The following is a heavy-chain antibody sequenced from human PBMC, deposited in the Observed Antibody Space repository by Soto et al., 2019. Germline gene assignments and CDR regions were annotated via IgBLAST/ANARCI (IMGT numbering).Heavy chain of an antibody. CDR1: GFTFSSYA. CDR2: ISGSGGST. D-gene: IGHD6-19*01. CDR3: AESVRQWLAPFDY. Sequence: EVQLLESGGGLVQPGGSLRLSCAASGFTFSSYAMSWVRQAPGKGLEWVSGISGSGGSTDYGDSVKGRFTISRDNSKNTLYLQMNSLGAEDTAVYYCAESVRQWLAPFDYWGQGTLVTVSS. J-gene: IGHJ4*02. V-gene: IGHV3-23*01.